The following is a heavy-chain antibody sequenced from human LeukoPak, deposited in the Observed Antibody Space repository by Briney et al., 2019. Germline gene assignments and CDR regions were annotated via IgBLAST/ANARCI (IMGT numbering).Heavy chain of an antibody. Sequence: GGSLRLSCAASGFTFSSYSMNWVRQAPGKGLEWVSYISSSGSTIYYADSVKGRFTISRDNAKNSLYLQMNSLRAEDTAVYYFAKLGIILMGGVGGKGTTVTIPS. J-gene: IGHJ6*03. V-gene: IGHV3-48*04. D-gene: IGHD3-9*01. CDR1: GFTFSSYS. CDR2: ISSSGSTI. CDR3: AKLGIILMGGV.